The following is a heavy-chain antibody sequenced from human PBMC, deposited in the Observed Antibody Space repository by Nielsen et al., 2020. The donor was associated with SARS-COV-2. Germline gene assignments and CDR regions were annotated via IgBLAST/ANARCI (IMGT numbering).Heavy chain of an antibody. Sequence: WVRQAPGQGLEWMGIINPSGGSTSYAQKFQGRVTMTRDTFTSTVYMELSSLRSEDTAVYYCARDQISRDGYIPNSYYFDYWGQGTLVTVSS. CDR2: INPSGGST. CDR3: ARDQISRDGYIPNSYYFDY. J-gene: IGHJ4*02. V-gene: IGHV1-46*01. D-gene: IGHD5-24*01.